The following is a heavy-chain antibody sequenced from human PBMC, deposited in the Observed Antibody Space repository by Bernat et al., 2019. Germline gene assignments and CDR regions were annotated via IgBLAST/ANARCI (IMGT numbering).Heavy chain of an antibody. V-gene: IGHV3-11*05. Sequence: VQLVESGGGLVKPGGSLRLACAASGFTFSDYYMSWIRQAPGKGLDWVSYISSSSSYTNYADSVKGRFTISRDNAKNSLYLQMISLRAEDTAVYYCARGTSTSAPYMDVWGKGDHGHRLL. CDR3: ARGTSTSAPYMDV. CDR1: GFTFSDYY. D-gene: IGHD2-2*01. CDR2: ISSSSSYT. J-gene: IGHJ6*03.